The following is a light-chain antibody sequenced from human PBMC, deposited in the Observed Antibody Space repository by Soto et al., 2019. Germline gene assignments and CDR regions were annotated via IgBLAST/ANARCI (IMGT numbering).Light chain of an antibody. CDR3: QQYGSSPSIT. CDR1: QSVSSNY. V-gene: IGKV3-20*01. CDR2: GAS. Sequence: ESVLTQSPGTLSLSPGERATLSCRASQSVSSNYLAWYQQKPGQAPRLLIYGASTRASGIPDRFSGSGSGTDFTLTISRLEPEDFAVYYCQQYGSSPSITFGQGTRLEI. J-gene: IGKJ5*01.